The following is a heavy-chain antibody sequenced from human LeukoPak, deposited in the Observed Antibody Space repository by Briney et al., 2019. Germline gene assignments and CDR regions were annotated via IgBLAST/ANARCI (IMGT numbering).Heavy chain of an antibody. CDR1: GFTFDNYA. CDR3: AKEIWPTVTTPGHTHFDY. CDR2: ISGSGGST. J-gene: IGHJ4*02. Sequence: GGSLRLSCAASGFTFDNYAMTWVRQAPGKGLEWISTISGSGGSTHYAESVKGRFTIFRDNSKNMVFLQMNSLRAEDTAVYYCAKEIWPTVTTPGHTHFDYWGQGTLVTVSS. D-gene: IGHD4-17*01. V-gene: IGHV3-23*01.